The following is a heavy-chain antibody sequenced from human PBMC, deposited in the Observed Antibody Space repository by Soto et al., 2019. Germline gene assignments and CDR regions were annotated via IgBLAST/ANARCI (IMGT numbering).Heavy chain of an antibody. CDR2: IYNSGTT. CDR1: GGYISNYY. D-gene: IGHD3-10*01. V-gene: IGHV4-59*13. Sequence: TNTVSGGYISNYYCRCIRKTPGKGLEYIGFIYNSGTTNYHPSLKSRVTISIDTSKSQFYLKLTSVTAADTAIYYCATRFYSSGVLFDYWGPGTQVTVSS. J-gene: IGHJ4*02. CDR3: ATRFYSSGVLFDY.